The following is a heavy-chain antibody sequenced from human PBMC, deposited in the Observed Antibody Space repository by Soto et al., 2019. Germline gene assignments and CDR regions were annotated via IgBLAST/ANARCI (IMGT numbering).Heavy chain of an antibody. Sequence: AESLRLSFSASGFPFSSYAMSWVRPAPGKGLEWVSAISGSGGSTYYADSVKGRFTISRDNSKNTLYLQMNSLRAEDTAVYYCAKDPSLAYCGGDCPNWFDPWGQGTLVTVS. D-gene: IGHD2-21*02. J-gene: IGHJ5*02. CDR1: GFPFSSYA. V-gene: IGHV3-23*01. CDR2: ISGSGGST. CDR3: AKDPSLAYCGGDCPNWFDP.